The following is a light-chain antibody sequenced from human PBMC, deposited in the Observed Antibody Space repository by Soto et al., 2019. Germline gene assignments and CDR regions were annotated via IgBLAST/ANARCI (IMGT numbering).Light chain of an antibody. Sequence: DIRLTQSPSFLSASVGDIVTITCGSSQGISSNLAWYQQKPGKAPKLLIYAASTLQSGVPSRFSGSGSGTEFPLTISSLQPEDFETYYCQQFNSDPITFGQGTRMEIK. CDR3: QQFNSDPIT. CDR2: AAS. V-gene: IGKV1-9*01. J-gene: IGKJ5*01. CDR1: QGISSN.